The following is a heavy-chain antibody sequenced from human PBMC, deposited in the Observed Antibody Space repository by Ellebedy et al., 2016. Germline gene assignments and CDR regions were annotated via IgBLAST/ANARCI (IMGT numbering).Heavy chain of an antibody. J-gene: IGHJ4*02. V-gene: IGHV3-30*03. CDR3: VRAPISWADQIDY. Sequence: GGSLRLSCAASGFTFSSYWMSWVRQAPGKGLEWVAVVSYDGSNKYYIDSVKGQFTISRDNSKNTLYLQMNSLRPEDTAVYFCVRAPISWADQIDYWGQGTLVTVSS. D-gene: IGHD6-13*01. CDR1: GFTFSSYW. CDR2: VSYDGSNK.